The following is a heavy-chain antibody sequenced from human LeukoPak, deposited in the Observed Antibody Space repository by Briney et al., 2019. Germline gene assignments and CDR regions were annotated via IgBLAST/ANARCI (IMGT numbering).Heavy chain of an antibody. V-gene: IGHV4-59*08. CDR3: AGTYYYGSGLLTTFDP. Sequence: SETLSLTCTVSGGSISSYYWSWIRQPPGKGLEWMGYIYYSGSTNYNPSLKSRGTISVNKSKNQFSLKLRSVTGAETAVDYCAGTYYYGSGLLTTFDPWGQGTLVTVSS. CDR1: GGSISSYY. D-gene: IGHD3-10*01. CDR2: IYYSGST. J-gene: IGHJ5*02.